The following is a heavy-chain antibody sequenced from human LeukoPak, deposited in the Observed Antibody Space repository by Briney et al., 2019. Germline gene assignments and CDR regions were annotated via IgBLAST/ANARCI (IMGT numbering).Heavy chain of an antibody. D-gene: IGHD3-22*01. CDR1: GFTFSSYA. J-gene: IGHJ4*02. CDR3: AKGVHSAIVVARGLEGADY. Sequence: PGGSLRLSCAASGFTFSSYAMNWVRQAPGKELEWVSGISGGGGGTYYADPVKGRFTISRDNSKNTLYLQMNSLRAEDTAVYYCAKGVHSAIVVARGLEGADYWGQGTLVTVSS. V-gene: IGHV3-23*01. CDR2: ISGGGGGT.